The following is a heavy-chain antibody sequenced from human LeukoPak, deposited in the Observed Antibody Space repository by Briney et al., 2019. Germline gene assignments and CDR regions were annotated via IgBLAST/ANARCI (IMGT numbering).Heavy chain of an antibody. CDR1: GGTFSSYA. CDR2: INPNSGGT. CDR3: ASTGLYGGNSEGY. J-gene: IGHJ4*02. Sequence: ASVKVSCKASGGTFSSYAISWVRQAPGQGLEWMGWINPNSGGTNYAQKFQGRVTMTRDTSISTAYMELSRLRSDDTAVYYCASTGLYGGNSEGYWGQGTLVTVSS. D-gene: IGHD4-23*01. V-gene: IGHV1-2*02.